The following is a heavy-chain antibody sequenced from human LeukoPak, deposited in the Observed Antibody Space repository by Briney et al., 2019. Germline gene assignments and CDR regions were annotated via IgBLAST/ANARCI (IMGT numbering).Heavy chain of an antibody. D-gene: IGHD3-9*01. CDR1: GGSISSYY. J-gene: IGHJ6*02. V-gene: IGHV4-59*08. CDR3: ARHARRYDILTGYYALGMDV. CDR2: IYYSGST. Sequence: SETLSLTCTVSGGSISSYYWSWIRQPPGKGVEWIGYIYYSGSTNYNPSLKSRVTISVDTSKNQFSLKLSSVTAADTAVYYCARHARRYDILTGYYALGMDVWGQGTTVTVSS.